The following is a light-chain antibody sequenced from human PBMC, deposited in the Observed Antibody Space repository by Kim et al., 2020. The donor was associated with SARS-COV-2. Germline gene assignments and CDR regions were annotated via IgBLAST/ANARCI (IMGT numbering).Light chain of an antibody. CDR1: TLNIGSNY. CDR2: RNN. V-gene: IGLV1-47*01. CDR3: AAWDDSLSGRV. Sequence: QSVLTQAPSASGTPGQRVTIYCSGSTLNIGSNYVYWYQQLPGTAPKLLIYRNNQRPSGVPDRFSGSKSDTSASLTISGLRSEDEADYYCAAWDDSLSGRVFGGGTQLTVL. J-gene: IGLJ3*02.